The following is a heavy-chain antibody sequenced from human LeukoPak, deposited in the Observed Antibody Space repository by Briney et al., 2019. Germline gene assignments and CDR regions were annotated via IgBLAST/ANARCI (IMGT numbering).Heavy chain of an antibody. Sequence: PGGSLRLSCAASGFTVSSNYMSWVRQAPGKGLEWVSVIYSGGSTYYADSVKGRFTISRDNSKNTLYLQMNSLRAKDTAVYYCARDLRFTALGYYYYYMDVWGKGTTVTVSS. J-gene: IGHJ6*03. V-gene: IGHV3-66*02. D-gene: IGHD3-16*01. CDR1: GFTVSSNY. CDR3: ARDLRFTALGYYYYYMDV. CDR2: IYSGGST.